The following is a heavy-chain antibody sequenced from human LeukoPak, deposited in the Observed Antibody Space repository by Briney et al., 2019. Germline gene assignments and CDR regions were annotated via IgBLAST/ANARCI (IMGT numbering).Heavy chain of an antibody. D-gene: IGHD1-26*01. J-gene: IGHJ4*02. CDR3: ARDRGGSYSAIDY. CDR2: ISSSSSTI. CDR1: GFTFSSYS. Sequence: GGSLRLSCTASGFTFSSYSMNWVRQAPGKGLEWVSFISSSSSTIYYADSVKGRFTISRDNAKNSLYLQMNSLRAEDTAVYYCARDRGGSYSAIDYWGQGTLVTVSS. V-gene: IGHV3-48*04.